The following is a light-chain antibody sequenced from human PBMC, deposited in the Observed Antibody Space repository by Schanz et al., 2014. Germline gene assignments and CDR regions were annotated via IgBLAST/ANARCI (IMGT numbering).Light chain of an antibody. V-gene: IGLV1-40*01. J-gene: IGLJ2*01. CDR2: GNS. CDR1: SSNIGAGYD. CDR3: SSYAGSNNWRV. Sequence: SFLPPPPSVSGAPGQRVTISCTGSSSNIGAGYDVHWYQQLPGTAPKLLIYGNSNRPSGVPDRFSGSRSGTSASLAITGLQAEDEADYYCSSYAGSNNWRVFGGGTKLTVL.